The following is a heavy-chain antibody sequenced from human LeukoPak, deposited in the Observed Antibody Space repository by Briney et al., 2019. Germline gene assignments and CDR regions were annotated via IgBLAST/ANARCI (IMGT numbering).Heavy chain of an antibody. J-gene: IGHJ6*02. Sequence: GGSLRLSCAASGFTFSSYAMHWVRQAPGKGLEWVAVISYDGSNKYYADSVKGRLTISRDNSKNTLYLQMNSLRAEDTAVYYCARDRGCSSTSCRPSDYYGMDVWGQGTTVTVSS. CDR2: ISYDGSNK. V-gene: IGHV3-30-3*01. D-gene: IGHD2-2*01. CDR3: ARDRGCSSTSCRPSDYYGMDV. CDR1: GFTFSSYA.